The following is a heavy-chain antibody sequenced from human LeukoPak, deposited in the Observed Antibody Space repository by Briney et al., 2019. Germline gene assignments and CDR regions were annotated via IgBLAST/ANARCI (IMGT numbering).Heavy chain of an antibody. CDR2: INPNSGGT. CDR3: ATNTRIAVADGRSMDV. Sequence: ASVTVSFKASGYTFTGYYMHWVRQAPGQGLEWMGWINPNSGGTNYAQKFQGRVTMTRDTSISTVYMELSRLRSDDTAVYYCATNTRIAVADGRSMDVWGQGTTVTVSS. J-gene: IGHJ6*02. V-gene: IGHV1-2*02. CDR1: GYTFTGYY. D-gene: IGHD6-19*01.